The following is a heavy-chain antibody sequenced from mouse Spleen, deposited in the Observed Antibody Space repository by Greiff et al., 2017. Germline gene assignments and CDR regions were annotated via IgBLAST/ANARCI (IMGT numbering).Heavy chain of an antibody. CDR3: ARDRSSTMVTTNYFDY. D-gene: IGHD2-2*01. V-gene: IGHV5-4*01. J-gene: IGHJ2*01. CDR2: ISDGGSYT. CDR1: GFTFSSYA. Sequence: EVQVVESGGGLVKPGGSLKLSCAASGFTFSSYAMSWVRQTPEKRLEWVATISDGGSYTYYPDNVKGRFTISRDNAKNNLYLQMSHLKSEDTAMYYCARDRSSTMVTTNYFDYWGQGTTLTVSS.